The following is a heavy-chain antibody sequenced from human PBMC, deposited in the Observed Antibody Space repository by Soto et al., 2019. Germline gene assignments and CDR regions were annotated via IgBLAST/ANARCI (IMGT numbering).Heavy chain of an antibody. Sequence: SVKVSCKASRGTFSSYAISWVRQAPGQGLEWMGGIIPIFGTANYAQKFQGRVTITADESTSTAYMELSSLRSEDTAVYYCARENRLREYCSGGSCAYYYYGMDVWGQGTTVTVSS. CDR2: IIPIFGTA. CDR3: ARENRLREYCSGGSCAYYYYGMDV. D-gene: IGHD2-15*01. J-gene: IGHJ6*02. V-gene: IGHV1-69*13. CDR1: RGTFSSYA.